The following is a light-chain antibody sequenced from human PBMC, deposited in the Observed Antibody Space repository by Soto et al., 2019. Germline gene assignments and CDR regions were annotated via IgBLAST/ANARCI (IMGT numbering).Light chain of an antibody. CDR1: SSDVGGYNY. Sequence: QSALTQPASVSGSPGQSITISCTGTSSDVGGYNYVSWYQQHPGKAPKLMIYEVSNRPSGVSNRFSGSKSGNTASLTISGLQAEDEADYYCSSYTSSSTLSYVFGNGTKLTVL. CDR3: SSYTSSSTLSYV. J-gene: IGLJ1*01. V-gene: IGLV2-14*01. CDR2: EVS.